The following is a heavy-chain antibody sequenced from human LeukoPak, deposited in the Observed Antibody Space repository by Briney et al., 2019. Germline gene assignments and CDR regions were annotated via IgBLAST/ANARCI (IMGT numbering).Heavy chain of an antibody. D-gene: IGHD3-10*01. V-gene: IGHV1-2*02. CDR1: GYTFTGYY. CDR3: ARVKGSGKTNYFDY. J-gene: IGHJ4*02. CDR2: INPNSGGT. Sequence: GASVMVFCKASGYTFTGYYMHWVRQAPGQGLEWMGWINPNSGGTNYAQKFQGRVTMTRDTSISTAYMELSRLRSDDTAVYYCARVKGSGKTNYFDYWGQGTLVTVSS.